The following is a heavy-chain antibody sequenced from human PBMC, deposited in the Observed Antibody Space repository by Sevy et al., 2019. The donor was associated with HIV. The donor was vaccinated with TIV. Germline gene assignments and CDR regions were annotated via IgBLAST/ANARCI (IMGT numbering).Heavy chain of an antibody. D-gene: IGHD4-17*01. V-gene: IGHV3-30-3*01. CDR1: GFAFSNYYA. Sequence: GGSLRLSCAASGFAFSNYYAMYWVRQAPGKGLNWVALISYDGNDKYYADSVKGRFTISRDNFKNTLYLQMNSLTAEDTAVYYCARPRANYVDNYFFYAMDVWGQGTTVTVSS. CDR2: ISYDGNDK. CDR3: ARPRANYVDNYFFYAMDV. J-gene: IGHJ6*02.